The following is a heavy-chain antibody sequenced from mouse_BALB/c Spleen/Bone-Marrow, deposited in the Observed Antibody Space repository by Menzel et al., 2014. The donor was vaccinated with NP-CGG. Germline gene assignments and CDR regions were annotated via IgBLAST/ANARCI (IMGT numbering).Heavy chain of an antibody. Sequence: VKLVESGPGLVAPSQSLSIPCTVSGFSLTSYGLHWVRQPPGKGLEWLGLIWAGGSTNYNSALMSRLSISKDNSKSQVFLKMNSLQTDDTAMYYCARKDYGSRGGYFDVWGAGTTVTVSS. V-gene: IGHV2-9*02. CDR3: ARKDYGSRGGYFDV. CDR2: IWAGGST. J-gene: IGHJ1*01. D-gene: IGHD1-1*01. CDR1: GFSLTSYG.